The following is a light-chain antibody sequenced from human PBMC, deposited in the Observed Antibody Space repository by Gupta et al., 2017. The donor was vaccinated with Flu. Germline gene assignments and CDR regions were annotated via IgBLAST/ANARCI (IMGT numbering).Light chain of an antibody. Sequence: SSVLTQPPSVSVAPGQAARITCGGDNIGSKSVHWYQQRPGQAPVLVVYNDVDRPSGIPERFSGSNSGNTATLTLSRVEAGDEADYYCQVWDGSRDHVVFGGGTKLTVL. V-gene: IGLV3-21*02. CDR3: QVWDGSRDHVV. CDR1: NIGSKS. J-gene: IGLJ2*01. CDR2: NDV.